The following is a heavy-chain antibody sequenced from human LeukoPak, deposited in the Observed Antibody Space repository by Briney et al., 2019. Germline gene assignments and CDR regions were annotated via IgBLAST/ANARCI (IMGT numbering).Heavy chain of an antibody. CDR1: GFTFSSYA. CDR3: ARGHCSGGSCYEYYYYGMDV. CDR2: ISYDGSNK. J-gene: IGHJ6*02. D-gene: IGHD2-15*01. Sequence: PGRSLRLSCAASGFTFSSYAMHWVRQAPGKGLEWVAVISYDGSNKYYADSVKGRFTISRDNSKNTLYLQMNSLRAEDTAVYYCARGHCSGGSCYEYYYYGMDVWGQGTTVTVSS. V-gene: IGHV3-30-3*01.